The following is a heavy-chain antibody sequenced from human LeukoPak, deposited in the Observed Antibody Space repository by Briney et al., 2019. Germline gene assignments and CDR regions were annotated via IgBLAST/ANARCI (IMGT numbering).Heavy chain of an antibody. J-gene: IGHJ4*02. CDR1: GFTFDDYA. CDR2: ISWNSGSI. D-gene: IGHD1-26*01. V-gene: IGHV3-9*03. CDR3: AKEGGY. Sequence: PGRSLRLSCAASGFTFDDYAMHWVRQAPGKGLEWVSGISWNSGSIGYADSVKGRFTISRDNVKNSLYLQMNSLRAEDMALYYCAKEGGYWGQGTLVTVSS.